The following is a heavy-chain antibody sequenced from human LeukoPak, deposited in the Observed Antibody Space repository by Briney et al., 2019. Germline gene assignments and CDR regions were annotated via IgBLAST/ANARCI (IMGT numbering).Heavy chain of an antibody. J-gene: IGHJ4*02. CDR1: GFSFSSHG. Sequence: GGTLRLSCAASGFSFSSHGMSWVRQAPGKGLEWVSGIIGGAGGTYYADSVKGRFTISRDNSKNTLYLQMNSLRAEDTAVYYCTHGSMYQLDYWGQGTLVTVSS. V-gene: IGHV3-23*01. CDR3: THGSMYQLDY. CDR2: IIGGAGGT. D-gene: IGHD2-2*01.